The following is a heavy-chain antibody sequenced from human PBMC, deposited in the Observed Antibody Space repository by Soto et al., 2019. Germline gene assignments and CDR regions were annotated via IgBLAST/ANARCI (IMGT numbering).Heavy chain of an antibody. CDR1: VXSISNYY. CDR2: IYYSGST. J-gene: IGHJ3*02. Sequence: PSETLSLTCTVSVXSISNYYWTWIRQPPGQGLEWIGYIYYSGSTNYNPSLKSRVTISLDTSKNQFSLKLSSVTAADTAVYYCARGIAIAGNDAFDIWGQGTMVTVSS. D-gene: IGHD6-13*01. CDR3: ARGIAIAGNDAFDI. V-gene: IGHV4-59*01.